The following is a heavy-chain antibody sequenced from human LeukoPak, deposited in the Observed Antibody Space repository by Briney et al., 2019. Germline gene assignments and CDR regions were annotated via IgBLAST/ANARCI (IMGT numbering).Heavy chain of an antibody. CDR1: GYTFTGYY. Sequence: ASVKVSCKASGYTFTGYYMHWVRQAPGQGLEWMGWINPISGGTNYAQKFQGRVTMTRDTSISTAYMELSRLRSDDTAVYYCARDGGNLWFGELFWGQGTLVTVSS. V-gene: IGHV1-2*02. J-gene: IGHJ4*02. D-gene: IGHD3-10*01. CDR3: ARDGGNLWFGELF. CDR2: INPISGGT.